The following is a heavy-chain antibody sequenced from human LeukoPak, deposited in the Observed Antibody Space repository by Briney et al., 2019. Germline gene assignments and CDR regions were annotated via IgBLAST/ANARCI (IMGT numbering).Heavy chain of an antibody. CDR2: ISSSSSHI. CDR3: AKGHNRFYDY. Sequence: GGSPRLSCAASGFTFSSYSLNWVRQTPGKGLEWVSYISSSSSHIYYADSVKGRFTISRDNAKNSLYLQMDSLRAEDTALYYCAKGHNRFYDYWGQGALVTVSS. J-gene: IGHJ4*02. V-gene: IGHV3-21*04. CDR1: GFTFSSYS. D-gene: IGHD1-14*01.